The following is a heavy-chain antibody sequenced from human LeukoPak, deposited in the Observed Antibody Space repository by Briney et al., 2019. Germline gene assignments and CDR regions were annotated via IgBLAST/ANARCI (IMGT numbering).Heavy chain of an antibody. CDR2: INHSGST. CDR1: GGSFSGYY. Sequence: SETLSLTCAVYGGSFSGYYWSWIRQPPGKGLEWIGEINHSGSTNYNPSLKSRVTISVDTSKNQFSLKLSSVTAADTAVYYCARAQSRSSSWQIDYWGQGTLVTVSS. J-gene: IGHJ4*02. CDR3: ARAQSRSSSWQIDY. D-gene: IGHD6-13*01. V-gene: IGHV4-34*01.